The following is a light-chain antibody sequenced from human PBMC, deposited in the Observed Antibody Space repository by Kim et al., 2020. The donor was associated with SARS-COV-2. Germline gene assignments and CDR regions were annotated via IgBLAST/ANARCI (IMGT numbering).Light chain of an antibody. CDR1: QSVSSN. Sequence: VSPGERATLSCRASQSVSSNLAWYQQKPGQAPRLLIYAASIRATGIPATFSGSGSGTEFTLTISSLQSEDFAVYYCQQYDNWPQTFGQGTKVDIK. J-gene: IGKJ1*01. CDR3: QQYDNWPQT. V-gene: IGKV3-15*01. CDR2: AAS.